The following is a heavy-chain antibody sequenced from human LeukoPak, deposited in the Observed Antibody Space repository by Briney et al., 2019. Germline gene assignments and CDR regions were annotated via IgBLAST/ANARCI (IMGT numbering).Heavy chain of an antibody. CDR3: ASFSSGWSYAFDI. D-gene: IGHD6-19*01. V-gene: IGHV5-51*07. Sequence: GESLKISCKGSGYSFTSYWIGWVHQMPGKGLEWMGIIYPGDSDTRYSPSFQGQVTISADKSISTAYLQWSSLKASDTAMYYCASFSSGWSYAFDIWGQGTMVTVSS. CDR1: GYSFTSYW. CDR2: IYPGDSDT. J-gene: IGHJ3*02.